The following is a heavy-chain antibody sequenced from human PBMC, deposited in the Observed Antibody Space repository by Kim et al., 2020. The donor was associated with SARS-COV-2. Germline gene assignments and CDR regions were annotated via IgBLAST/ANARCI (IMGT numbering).Heavy chain of an antibody. CDR1: GGSISSYY. CDR3: ARLYPPYYYGSSGWGAKGYFDY. V-gene: IGHV4-59*08. J-gene: IGHJ4*02. CDR2: IYYSGST. D-gene: IGHD3-22*01. Sequence: SETLSLTCTVSGGSISSYYWSWIRQPPGKGLEWIGYIYYSGSTNYNPSLKSRVTISVDTSKNQFSLKLSSVTAADTAVYYCARLYPPYYYGSSGWGAKGYFDYWGQGTLVTVSS.